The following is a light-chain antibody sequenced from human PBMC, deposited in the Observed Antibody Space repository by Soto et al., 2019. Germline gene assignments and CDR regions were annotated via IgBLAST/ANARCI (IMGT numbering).Light chain of an antibody. CDR1: QSVSSSY. V-gene: IGKV3-20*01. J-gene: IGKJ1*01. CDR3: QQYCSSLWT. CDR2: GAS. Sequence: SGLAQSPGTLSLSPGERATLSCRASQSVSSSYLAWYQQKPGQAPRLLIYGASSRATGIPDRFSGSGSGTDFTLTISRLEPEDFAVYYCQQYCSSLWTFGQGTKVDIK.